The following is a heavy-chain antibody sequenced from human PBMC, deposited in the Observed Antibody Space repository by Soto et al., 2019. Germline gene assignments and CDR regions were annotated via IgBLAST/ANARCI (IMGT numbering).Heavy chain of an antibody. D-gene: IGHD5-18*01. CDR1: GGSISSGGYY. J-gene: IGHJ4*02. Sequence: QVQLQESGPGLVKPSQTLSLTCTVSGGSISSGGYYWSWIRQHPGKGLEWIGYIYYSGRTYYNPSLKSRVTISVDASKNQFSLKLSSVTAADTAVYYWASFALDTAMSTLGQPFDYWGQGTLVTVSS. V-gene: IGHV4-31*03. CDR3: ASFALDTAMSTLGQPFDY. CDR2: IYYSGRT.